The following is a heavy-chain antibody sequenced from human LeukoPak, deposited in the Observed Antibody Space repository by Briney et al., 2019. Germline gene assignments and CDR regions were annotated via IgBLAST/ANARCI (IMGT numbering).Heavy chain of an antibody. D-gene: IGHD2-15*01. CDR1: GYTFTGYY. CDR2: NNPNSGGT. Sequence: ASVKVSCKASGYTFTGYYMHWVRQAPGQGLEWMGWNNPNSGGTNYAQKFQGRVTMTRDTSISTAYMELSRLRSDDTAVYYCARDRYCSGGSCYDYWGQGTLVTVSS. V-gene: IGHV1-2*02. J-gene: IGHJ4*02. CDR3: ARDRYCSGGSCYDY.